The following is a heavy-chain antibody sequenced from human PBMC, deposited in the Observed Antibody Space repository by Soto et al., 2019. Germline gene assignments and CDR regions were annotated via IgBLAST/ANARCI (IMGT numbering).Heavy chain of an antibody. CDR3: ARGRDILTGYYVSITTRYFDY. CDR2: INHSGST. V-gene: IGHV4-34*01. D-gene: IGHD3-9*01. J-gene: IGHJ4*02. Sequence: SETLSLTCAVYGGSFSGYYWSWIRQPPGKGLEWIGEINHSGSTNYNPSLKSRVTISVDTSKNQFSLKLSSVTAADTAVYYCARGRDILTGYYVSITTRYFDYWGQGTLVTVSS. CDR1: GGSFSGYY.